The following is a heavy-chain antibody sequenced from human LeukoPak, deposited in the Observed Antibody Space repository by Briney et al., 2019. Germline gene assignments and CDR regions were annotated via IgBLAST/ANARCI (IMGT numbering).Heavy chain of an antibody. CDR1: GFTFSAYA. D-gene: IGHD1-1*01. V-gene: IGHV3-64D*09. CDR2: ISNNGGSS. CDR3: VKITSVTGGDC. J-gene: IGHJ4*02. Sequence: PGRSLRLSCSASGFTFSAYAMYWVRQAPGKGLEYVSGISNNGGSSFYADSVKGRFTISRDNSKNTLYLQMSSQRAEDTAVYYCVKITSVTGGDCWGQGTRLTVSS.